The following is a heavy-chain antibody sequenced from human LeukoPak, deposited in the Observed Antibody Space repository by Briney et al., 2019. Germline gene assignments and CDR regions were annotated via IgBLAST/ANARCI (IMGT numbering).Heavy chain of an antibody. CDR3: ARLRLLSYGAHGNWFDP. Sequence: PSETLSLTCAVYGGSFSGYYWSWIRQPPGKGLEWIGEINHSGSTNYNPSLKSRVTISVDTSKNQFSLKLSSVTAADTAMYYCARLRLLSYGAHGNWFDPWGRGTLVTVSS. D-gene: IGHD5-12*01. V-gene: IGHV4-34*01. CDR2: INHSGST. J-gene: IGHJ5*02. CDR1: GGSFSGYY.